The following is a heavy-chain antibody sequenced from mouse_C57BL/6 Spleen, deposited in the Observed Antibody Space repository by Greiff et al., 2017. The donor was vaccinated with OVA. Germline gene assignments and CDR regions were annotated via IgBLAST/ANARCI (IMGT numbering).Heavy chain of an antibody. Sequence: VQLQQPGAELVKPGASVKLSCKASGYTFTSYWMHWVKQRPGQGLEWIGMIRPNSGSTNYNEKFKSKATLTVDKSSSTAYMQLSSLTSEDSAVYYCARSSYYDSWYFDVWGTGTTVTVSS. V-gene: IGHV1-64*01. CDR1: GYTFTSYW. D-gene: IGHD2-4*01. J-gene: IGHJ1*03. CDR3: ARSSYYDSWYFDV. CDR2: IRPNSGST.